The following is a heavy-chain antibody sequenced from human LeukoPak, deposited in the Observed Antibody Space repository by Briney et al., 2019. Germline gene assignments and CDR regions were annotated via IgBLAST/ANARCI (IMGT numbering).Heavy chain of an antibody. CDR2: IYHSGST. Sequence: PSGTLSLTCAVSGGSISSSNWWSWVRQPPGKGLEWIGEIYHSGSTNYNPSLKSRVTISVDKSKNQFSLKLSSVTAADTAVYYCARVPIPYYYDSSGYYYPYAFDIWGQGTMVTVSS. J-gene: IGHJ3*02. D-gene: IGHD3-22*01. CDR1: GGSISSSNW. V-gene: IGHV4-4*02. CDR3: ARVPIPYYYDSSGYYYPYAFDI.